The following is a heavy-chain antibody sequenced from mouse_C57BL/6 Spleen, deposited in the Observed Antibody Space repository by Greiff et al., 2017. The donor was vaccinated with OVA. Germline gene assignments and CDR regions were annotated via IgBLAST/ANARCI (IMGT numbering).Heavy chain of an antibody. CDR2: INPSTGGT. Sequence: VQLQQSGPELVKPGASVKISCKASGYSFTGYYMNWVKQSPEKSLEWIGEINPSTGGTTYNQKFKAKATLTVDKSSSTAYMQLKSLTSEDSAVYYCARVGYYYWGQGTTFTVSS. V-gene: IGHV1-42*01. J-gene: IGHJ2*01. CDR3: ARVGYYY. CDR1: GYSFTGYY.